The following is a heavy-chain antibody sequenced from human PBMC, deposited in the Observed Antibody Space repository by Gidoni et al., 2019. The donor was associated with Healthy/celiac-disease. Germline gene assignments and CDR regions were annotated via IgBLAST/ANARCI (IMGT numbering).Heavy chain of an antibody. D-gene: IGHD6-19*01. J-gene: IGHJ4*01. CDR1: GFTFSSYA. CDR3: ARVGGIAVAGTPDYFDY. Sequence: QVQLVESGGGVVQPGRSLRLSCPASGFTFSSYAIHWVRQAPGTGLEWVAVRSYDGSNKYYADSVKGRFTISRDNSKNTLYLQMNSLRAEDTAVYYCARVGGIAVAGTPDYFDYWGHGTLVTVSS. CDR2: RSYDGSNK. V-gene: IGHV3-30-3*01.